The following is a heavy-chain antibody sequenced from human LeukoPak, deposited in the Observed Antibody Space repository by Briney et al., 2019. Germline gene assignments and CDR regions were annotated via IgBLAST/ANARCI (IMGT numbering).Heavy chain of an antibody. J-gene: IGHJ3*02. V-gene: IGHV1-3*04. D-gene: IGHD2-21*02. CDR3: VRGQVTTATDAFDI. CDR1: GYTFTNSA. Sequence: GASVKVSCKASGYTFTNSAIHWVRQAPGQRLEWMGWINTGNSNTRYSQKFQGRVTITRDTSANTAYMDLRSLRSEDTAVYYCVRGQVTTATDAFDIWGQGTKVTVSS. CDR2: INTGNSNT.